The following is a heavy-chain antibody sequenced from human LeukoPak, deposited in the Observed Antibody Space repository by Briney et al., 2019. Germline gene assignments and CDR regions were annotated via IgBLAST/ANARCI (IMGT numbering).Heavy chain of an antibody. CDR3: AKNGGDSYGTGHFDY. CDR1: GFTFSSYA. D-gene: IGHD2-21*02. CDR2: IGGRGDNT. V-gene: IGHV3-23*01. J-gene: IGHJ4*02. Sequence: GGSLRLSCAASGFTFSSYAMTWVPEAPGAGLEWGSAIGGRGDNTYYADSVRGRFTISRDNSKSTLYLQMNSLRAEDTAIYYCAKNGGDSYGTGHFDYWGQGTLVTVSS.